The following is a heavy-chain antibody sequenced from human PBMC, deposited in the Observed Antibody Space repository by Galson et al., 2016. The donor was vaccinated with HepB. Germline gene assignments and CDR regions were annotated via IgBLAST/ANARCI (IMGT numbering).Heavy chain of an antibody. CDR2: IYYTGRT. Sequence: TLSLTCTVSGGSISSENSYWSWIRQYPGKGLEWFGFIYYTGRTYYNPSLKSRVTMSVDTSQNQFSLSLSSVTAADTAVYYCARDATSRATHATCYMWGQGTVVTVSS. J-gene: IGHJ3*02. CDR3: ARDATSRATHATCYM. D-gene: IGHD1-1*01. CDR1: GGSISSENSY. V-gene: IGHV4-31*03.